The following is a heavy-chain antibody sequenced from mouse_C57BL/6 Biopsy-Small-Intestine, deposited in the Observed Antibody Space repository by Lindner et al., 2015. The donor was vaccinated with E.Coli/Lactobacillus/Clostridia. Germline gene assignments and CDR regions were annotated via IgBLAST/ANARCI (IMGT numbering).Heavy chain of an antibody. V-gene: IGHV1-82*01. Sequence: QLQESGPEMVKPGASVKISCKASGYAFSSSWMNWVKQRPGKGLEWIGRIYPGDGDTNYNGEFKGKATLTADKSSSTAYMQLSSLTSEDSAVYFCTRSTLGREDYWGQGTTLTVSS. CDR3: TRSTLGREDY. CDR2: IYPGDGDT. D-gene: IGHD4-1*01. J-gene: IGHJ2*01. CDR1: GYAFSSSW.